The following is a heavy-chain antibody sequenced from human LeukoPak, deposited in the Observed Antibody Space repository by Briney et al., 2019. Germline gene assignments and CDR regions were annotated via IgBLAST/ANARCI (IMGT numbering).Heavy chain of an antibody. CDR3: ARDWSGGLSPYYYYYGMDV. Sequence: PGGSLRLSCAASGFTFSSYEMNWVRQAPGKGLEWVSYISSSGSTIYYADSVKGRFTISRDNAKNSLYLQMNSLRAEDTAVYYCARDWSGGLSPYYYYYGMDVWGQGTTVTVSS. V-gene: IGHV3-48*03. CDR2: ISSSGSTI. D-gene: IGHD3/OR15-3a*01. J-gene: IGHJ6*02. CDR1: GFTFSSYE.